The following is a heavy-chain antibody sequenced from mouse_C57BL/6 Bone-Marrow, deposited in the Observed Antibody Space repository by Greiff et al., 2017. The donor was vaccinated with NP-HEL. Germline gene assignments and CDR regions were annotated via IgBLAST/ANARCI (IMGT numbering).Heavy chain of an antibody. J-gene: IGHJ1*03. D-gene: IGHD1-1*01. CDR3: ASRRSTVVERVYWYFDV. V-gene: IGHV1-69*01. Sequence: QVQLKQPGAELVMPGASVKLSCKASGYTFTSYWMHWVKQRPGQGLEWIGEIDPSDSYTNYNQKFKGKSTLTVDKSSSTAYMQLSSLTSEDSAVYYCASRRSTVVERVYWYFDVWGTGTTVTVSS. CDR2: IDPSDSYT. CDR1: GYTFTSYW.